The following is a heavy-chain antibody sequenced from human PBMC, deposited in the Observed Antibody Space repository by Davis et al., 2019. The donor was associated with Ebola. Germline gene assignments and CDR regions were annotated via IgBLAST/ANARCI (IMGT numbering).Heavy chain of an antibody. CDR2: INPSGGST. CDR3: AASLNFDWLLSGMDV. Sequence: ASVKVSCKASGYTFTSYYMHWVRQAPGQGLEWMGIINPSGGSTNYAQKFQERVTITRDMSTSTAYMELSSLRSEDTAVYYCAASLNFDWLLSGMDVWGQGTTVTVSS. V-gene: IGHV1-46*01. D-gene: IGHD3-9*01. CDR1: GYTFTSYY. J-gene: IGHJ6*02.